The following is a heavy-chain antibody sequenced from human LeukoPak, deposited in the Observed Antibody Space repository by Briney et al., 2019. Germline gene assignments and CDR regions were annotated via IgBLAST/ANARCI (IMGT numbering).Heavy chain of an antibody. CDR1: GFTFSDFA. J-gene: IGHJ4*02. Sequence: PGGSLSLSCAASGFTFSDFAMSWVRQAPGKGLEWVSAISGNGGDTYYTDSVKGRFTISRDNSKNTLYLQMNSLRAEETAVYYCAKGRPGSYKYWGQGTQVAVSS. V-gene: IGHV3-23*01. D-gene: IGHD3-10*01. CDR3: AKGRPGSYKY. CDR2: ISGNGGDT.